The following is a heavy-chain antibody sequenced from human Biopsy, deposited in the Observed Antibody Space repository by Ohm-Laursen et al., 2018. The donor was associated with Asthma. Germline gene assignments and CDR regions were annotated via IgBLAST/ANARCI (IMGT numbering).Heavy chain of an antibody. CDR2: IYSGGTA. D-gene: IGHD6-19*01. V-gene: IGHV3-53*01. CDR1: GLTVSKDY. J-gene: IGHJ4*02. Sequence: SLRLSCAAAGLTVSKDYMLGVRQAPGKGLEWVSVIYSGGTAHTADSVRGRFTISRDYSKNTLYLQMHSLRAEDTAVYYCARGDSSGWSQYYFEYWGQGTLVTVSS. CDR3: ARGDSSGWSQYYFEY.